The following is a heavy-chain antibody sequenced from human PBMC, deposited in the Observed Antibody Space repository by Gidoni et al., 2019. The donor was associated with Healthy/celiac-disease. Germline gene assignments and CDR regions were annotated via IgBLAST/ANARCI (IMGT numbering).Heavy chain of an antibody. V-gene: IGHV3-11*05. CDR2: ISSSSSYT. CDR1: GFTFSYYY. Sequence: QVQLVESGGGLVKPGGSLRLSCAASGFTFSYYYMSWIRQAPGKGLEWVSYISSSSSYTNYADSVKGRFTISRDNAKNSLYLQMNSLRAEDTAVYYCARDQYCSSTSCLYYYGMDVWGQGTTVTVSS. D-gene: IGHD2-2*01. J-gene: IGHJ6*02. CDR3: ARDQYCSSTSCLYYYGMDV.